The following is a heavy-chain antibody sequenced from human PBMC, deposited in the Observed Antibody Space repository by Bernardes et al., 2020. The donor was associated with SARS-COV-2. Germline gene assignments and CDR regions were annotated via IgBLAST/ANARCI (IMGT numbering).Heavy chain of an antibody. D-gene: IGHD3-10*01. CDR2: IWYDGINK. CDR3: ACAPSEMLRGY. J-gene: IGHJ4*02. V-gene: IGHV3-30*02. CDR1: GFSFSTYG. Sequence: GGSLRLSCAASGFSFSTYGLHWVRQSPVNGLVCVSFIWYDGINKYYAESVKCRFPISRDNSKNTLFLQMNSLRAEDTAVYYFACAPSEMLRGYWGQGTLVTVAS.